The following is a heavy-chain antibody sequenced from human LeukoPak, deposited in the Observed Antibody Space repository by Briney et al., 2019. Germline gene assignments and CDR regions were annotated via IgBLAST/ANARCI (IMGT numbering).Heavy chain of an antibody. Sequence: PGGSLRLSCAASGFTVSSNYMSWVRQAPGKGLEWVSVIYSGGSTYYADSVKGRFTISRDNSKNTLYLQMNSLRAEDTAVYYCAKVALGGPTPPYYFDYWGQGTLVTVSS. V-gene: IGHV3-53*05. J-gene: IGHJ4*02. CDR3: AKVALGGPTPPYYFDY. CDR2: IYSGGST. CDR1: GFTVSSNY. D-gene: IGHD2-15*01.